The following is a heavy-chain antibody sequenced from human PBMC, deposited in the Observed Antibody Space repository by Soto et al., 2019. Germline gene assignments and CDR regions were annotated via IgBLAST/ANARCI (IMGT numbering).Heavy chain of an antibody. Sequence: SETLSLTCAVYGGSFSGYYWSWIRQPPGKGLEWIGEINHSGSTNYNPSLKSRVTISVDTSKNQFSLKLSSVTAADTAVYYCARVNCGGDCYARRPYYCYGMDVWGQGTTVTVSS. CDR3: ARVNCGGDCYARRPYYCYGMDV. CDR1: GGSFSGYY. CDR2: INHSGST. D-gene: IGHD2-21*02. J-gene: IGHJ6*02. V-gene: IGHV4-34*01.